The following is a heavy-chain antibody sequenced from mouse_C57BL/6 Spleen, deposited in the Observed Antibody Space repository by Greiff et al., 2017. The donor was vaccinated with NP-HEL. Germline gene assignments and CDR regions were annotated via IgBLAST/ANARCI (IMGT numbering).Heavy chain of an antibody. D-gene: IGHD2-2*01. CDR1: GYTFTDYY. J-gene: IGHJ2*01. Sequence: VQLQQSGPVLVKPGASVKMSCKASGYTFTDYYMNWVKQSHGKSLEWIGVINPYNGGTSYNQKFKGKATLTVDKSSSTAYMELNSLTSEDSAVYYCARWGNGYDLDYWGQGTTLTVSS. V-gene: IGHV1-19*01. CDR3: ARWGNGYDLDY. CDR2: INPYNGGT.